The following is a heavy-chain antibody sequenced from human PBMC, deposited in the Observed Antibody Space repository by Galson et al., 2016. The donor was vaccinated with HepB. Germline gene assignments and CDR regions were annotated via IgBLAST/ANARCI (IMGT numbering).Heavy chain of an antibody. D-gene: IGHD4-11*01. CDR1: GGSISRGSYY. CDR2: IYNNGNT. V-gene: IGHV4-31*03. J-gene: IGHJ6*03. Sequence: TLSLTCSVSGGSISRGSYYWTWIRQHPGQGLEWIGYIYNNGNTYYSPSLKSRITISIDTSKNQFSLKLSSVTAADTAVYYCARERDYSNYLYYMDVWGKGTTVTVSS. CDR3: ARERDYSNYLYYMDV.